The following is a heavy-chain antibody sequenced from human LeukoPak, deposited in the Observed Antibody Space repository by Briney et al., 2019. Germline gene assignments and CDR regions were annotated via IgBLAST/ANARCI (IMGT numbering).Heavy chain of an antibody. CDR2: VYPATSDT. J-gene: IGHJ4*02. CDR1: GYSFPNYW. CDR3: ARPKTLGGYNYEFEF. D-gene: IGHD5-18*01. Sequence: SGESLKISYKGSGYSFPNYWIGWVRQMPGKGLEWIGIVYPATSDTTYSPSFQGQVTISADKSSSTAYLQWSSLKASDTAIYYCARPKTLGGYNYEFEFWGQGTLVTVSS. V-gene: IGHV5-51*01.